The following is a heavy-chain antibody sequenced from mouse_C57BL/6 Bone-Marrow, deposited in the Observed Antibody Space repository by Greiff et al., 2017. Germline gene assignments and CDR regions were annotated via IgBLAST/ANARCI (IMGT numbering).Heavy chain of an antibody. CDR2: IYPRSGTT. V-gene: IGHV1-81*01. D-gene: IGHD2-1*01. CDR3: ARGGNYRAWFAY. J-gene: IGHJ3*01. CDR1: GYTFTSYG. Sequence: VQLQQSGAELARPGASVKLSCKASGYTFTSYGISWVKQRTGQGLEWIGEIYPRSGTTYYNEKFKGKATLAADKSSSTAYMELRSLTSEDSGVYFCARGGNYRAWFAYWGQGTLVTVSA.